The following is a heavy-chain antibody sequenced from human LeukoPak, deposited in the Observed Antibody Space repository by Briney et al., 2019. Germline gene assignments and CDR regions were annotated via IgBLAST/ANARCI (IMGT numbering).Heavy chain of an antibody. CDR2: IYYSGST. V-gene: IGHV4-30-4*01. CDR1: GGSISSGDYY. J-gene: IGHJ4*02. CDR3: ARALVSSGPEDY. D-gene: IGHD3-22*01. Sequence: SQTLSLTCTVSGGSISSGDYYWNWIRQPPGKGLEWIGYIYYSGSTYYNPSLKSRVTISVDTSKNQFSLKLSSVTAADTAVYYCARALVSSGPEDYWGQGTLVTVSS.